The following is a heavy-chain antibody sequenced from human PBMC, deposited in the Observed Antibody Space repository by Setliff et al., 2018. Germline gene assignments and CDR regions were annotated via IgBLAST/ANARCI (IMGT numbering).Heavy chain of an antibody. CDR3: AISTIFGVVSPTPDAFDI. V-gene: IGHV1-69*06. J-gene: IGHJ3*02. CDR1: GGTFSSYA. CDR2: IIPIFGTA. D-gene: IGHD3-3*01. Sequence: SVKVSCKASGGTFSSYAISWVRQAPGQGLEWMGRIIPIFGTANYAQKFQGRVTITADKSKSTAYMELSRLRSEDTAVYYCAISTIFGVVSPTPDAFDIWGQGTMVTVSS.